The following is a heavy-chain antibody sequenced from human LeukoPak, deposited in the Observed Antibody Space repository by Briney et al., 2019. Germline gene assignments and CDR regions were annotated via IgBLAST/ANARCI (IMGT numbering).Heavy chain of an antibody. D-gene: IGHD1-1*01. Sequence: PGGSLRLSCAASGFTFSSYSMNWVRQAPGKGLEWVSSISSSSSYIYYADSVKGRFTISRDNAKNSLYLQMNSLRAEDTAVYYCARARGLNWNFDYWGQGTLVTVSS. CDR2: ISSSSSYI. CDR3: ARARGLNWNFDY. V-gene: IGHV3-21*01. CDR1: GFTFSSYS. J-gene: IGHJ4*02.